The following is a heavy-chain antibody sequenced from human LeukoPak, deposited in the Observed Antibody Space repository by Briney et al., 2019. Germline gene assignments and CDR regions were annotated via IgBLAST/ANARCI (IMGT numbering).Heavy chain of an antibody. CDR3: ARGGGPGYSYGPPPYIDY. D-gene: IGHD5-18*01. CDR2: IYYSGST. CDR1: GGSISSYY. Sequence: PSETLSLTCTVSGGSISSYYWSWIRQPPGKGLEWIGYIYYSGSTNYNPSLKSRVTISVDTSKNQFSLKLSSVTAADTAVYYCARGGGPGYSYGPPPYIDYWGQGTLVTVSS. V-gene: IGHV4-59*01. J-gene: IGHJ4*02.